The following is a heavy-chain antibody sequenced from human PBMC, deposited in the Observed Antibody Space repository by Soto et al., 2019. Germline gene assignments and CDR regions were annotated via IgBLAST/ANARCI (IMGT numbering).Heavy chain of an antibody. CDR2: IRSSGGST. J-gene: IGHJ3*01. D-gene: IGHD3-22*01. CDR1: GFTFRRYA. Sequence: GGSLRLSCAASGFTFRRYAMTWVRQAPGKGLEWVSTIRSSGGSTYYADSVKGRVTISRDNSKNMLFMLMNSLRAEDTAVYYCAKVFYDSTGYLFDALDVWGQGTMVTVSS. CDR3: AKVFYDSTGYLFDALDV. V-gene: IGHV3-23*01.